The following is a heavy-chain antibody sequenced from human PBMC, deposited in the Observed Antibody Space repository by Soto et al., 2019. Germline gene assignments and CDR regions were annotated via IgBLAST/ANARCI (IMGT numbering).Heavy chain of an antibody. CDR3: ARELFPNRCFDY. CDR2: VHHSVTT. Sequence: SETLSLTCDVSGGPVGYTSFYWGWLRQSPGKGLEWIGSVHHSVTTYYNPSLKSRVTISIDTSKNQFSLKLTSVTAADTAVYYCARELFPNRCFDYWGQGTLVTVSS. D-gene: IGHD3-3*01. CDR1: GGPVGYTSFY. V-gene: IGHV4-39*02. J-gene: IGHJ4*02.